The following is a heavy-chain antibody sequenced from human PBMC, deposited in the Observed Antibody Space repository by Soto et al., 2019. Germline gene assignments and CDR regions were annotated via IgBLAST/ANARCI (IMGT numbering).Heavy chain of an antibody. CDR1: GFTFTSSA. CDR2: IVVGSGNT. J-gene: IGHJ6*02. Sequence: SVKVSCKASGFTFTSSAVQWVRQARGQRLEWIGWIVVGSGNTNYAQKFQERVTITRDMSTSTAYMELSSLRSEDEAVYYCAAPAPRFGEQVYYYYGMDVWAQGTTDTFSS. V-gene: IGHV1-58*01. CDR3: AAPAPRFGEQVYYYYGMDV. D-gene: IGHD3-10*01.